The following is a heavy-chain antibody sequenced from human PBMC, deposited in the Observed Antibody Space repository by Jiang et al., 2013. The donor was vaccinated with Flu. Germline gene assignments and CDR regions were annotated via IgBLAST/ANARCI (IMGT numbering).Heavy chain of an antibody. D-gene: IGHD2-8*01. CDR1: GGSINRSSFY. CDR3: ARQGYYLPYAFDI. V-gene: IGHV4-39*01. J-gene: IGHJ3*02. Sequence: GPGLVKPSETLSLTCTVSGGSINRSSFYWGWIRQPPGKGLEWIGSFYYSGSTYDNPSLKSRVTIPVDTSKNQFSLKLTSVTAADTAVYFCARQGYYLPYAFDIWGQGTMVTVSS. CDR2: FYYSGST.